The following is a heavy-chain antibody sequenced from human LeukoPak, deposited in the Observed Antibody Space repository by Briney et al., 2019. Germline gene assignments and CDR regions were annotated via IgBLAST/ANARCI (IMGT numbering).Heavy chain of an antibody. J-gene: IGHJ4*02. D-gene: IGHD3-10*01. CDR3: ARHDYYGSGSYLKDLRPVNFDY. Sequence: TSVKVSCKASGGTFSSYAISWVRQAPGQGLEWMGGIIPIFGTANYAQKFQGRVTITTDESTSTAYMELSSLRSEDTAMYYCARHDYYGSGSYLKDLRPVNFDYWGQGTLVTVSS. CDR1: GGTFSSYA. V-gene: IGHV1-69*05. CDR2: IIPIFGTA.